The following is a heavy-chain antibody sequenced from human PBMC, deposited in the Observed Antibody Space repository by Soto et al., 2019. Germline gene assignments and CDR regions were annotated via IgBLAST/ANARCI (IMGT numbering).Heavy chain of an antibody. J-gene: IGHJ4*02. Sequence: QVQLVQSGAEVKKPGSSVKVSCKTSGGTFSTYSIVWVRQAPGEGLEWMGGIIPIFGTANYAQKFQDRVTITADQSTNTAFMELSSLKSEDTAMYYCASSSGNNYGVGTNYYFDYWGQGPLVTVSS. V-gene: IGHV1-69*01. CDR1: GGTFSTYS. CDR3: ASSSGNNYGVGTNYYFDY. CDR2: IIPIFGTA. D-gene: IGHD1-26*01.